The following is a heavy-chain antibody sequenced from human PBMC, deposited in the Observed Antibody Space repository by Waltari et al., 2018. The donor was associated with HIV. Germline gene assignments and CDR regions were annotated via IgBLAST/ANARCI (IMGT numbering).Heavy chain of an antibody. V-gene: IGHV3-7*01. D-gene: IGHD2-15*01. Sequence: DVEVVESGGGLVQPGGSLRLSCAGSGFTFSSSWMGWVRQAPGKGLVWVANINQGGSETYYVDSVEGRFTISRDNGRNLIYLQMNRLRAEDTAMYYCAREGGRDCSGGSCYIDYWGQGTLVAVSS. CDR3: AREGGRDCSGGSCYIDY. CDR1: GFTFSSSW. CDR2: INQGGSET. J-gene: IGHJ4*02.